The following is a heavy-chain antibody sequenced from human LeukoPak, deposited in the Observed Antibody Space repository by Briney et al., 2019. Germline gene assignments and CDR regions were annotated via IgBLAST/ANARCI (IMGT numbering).Heavy chain of an antibody. CDR2: ISDSGGTT. Sequence: GGSLRLSCVASGFTFSNLAMGWIRQAPGKGLEWVSVISDSGGTTYYADSVKGRFTISRDNSRNTLYLQMNSLRVEDTAVYYCAKDARRSSGWYFFDHWGQGTLVTVSS. CDR3: AKDARRSSGWYFFDH. D-gene: IGHD6-19*01. V-gene: IGHV3-23*01. J-gene: IGHJ4*02. CDR1: GFTFSNLA.